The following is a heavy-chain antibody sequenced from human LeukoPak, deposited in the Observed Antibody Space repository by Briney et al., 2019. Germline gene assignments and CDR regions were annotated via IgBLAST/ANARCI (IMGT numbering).Heavy chain of an antibody. V-gene: IGHV3-11*03. Sequence: KAGGSLRLSCAASRFTFSNYYMNWIRQAPGKGLEWVSYISSSSSYTNYADSVKGRFTISRDNAKNSLYLQMNSLRAEDTAVYYCALAAAGRFDYWGQGTLVTVSS. J-gene: IGHJ4*02. CDR1: RFTFSNYY. D-gene: IGHD6-13*01. CDR2: ISSSSSYT. CDR3: ALAAAGRFDY.